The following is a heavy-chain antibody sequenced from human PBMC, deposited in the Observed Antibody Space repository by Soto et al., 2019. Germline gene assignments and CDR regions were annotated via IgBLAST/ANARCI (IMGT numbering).Heavy chain of an antibody. CDR2: ISGSGGST. Sequence: EVQLLESGGGLVQPGGSLRLSCAASGFTFSSYAMSWVRQAPGTGLEWVSAISGSGGSTYYADSVKGRFTISRDNSKNTLYLQMNSLRAEDTAVYYCAKDRYVAVAGTNYYYGMDVWGQGTTVTVSS. CDR1: GFTFSSYA. V-gene: IGHV3-23*01. J-gene: IGHJ6*02. CDR3: AKDRYVAVAGTNYYYGMDV. D-gene: IGHD6-19*01.